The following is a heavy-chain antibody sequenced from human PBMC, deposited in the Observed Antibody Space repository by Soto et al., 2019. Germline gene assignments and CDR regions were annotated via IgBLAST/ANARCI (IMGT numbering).Heavy chain of an antibody. CDR1: GVRLASSF. CDR2: IFYNGTT. D-gene: IGHD6-6*01. J-gene: IGHJ5*02. CDR3: ARDGPLISARNWFDP. Sequence: SKTLSLTCSVSGVRLASSFWSWTRQTPGKTLEWIGCIFYNGTTNYNLSLNSRVTISLDMSKNQFSLKLNSVTAEDTAIYCCARDGPLISARNWFDPWGQGALLTVSS. V-gene: IGHV4-59*01.